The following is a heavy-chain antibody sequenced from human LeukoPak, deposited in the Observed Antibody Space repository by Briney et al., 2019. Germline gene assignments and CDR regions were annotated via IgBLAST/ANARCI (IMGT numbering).Heavy chain of an antibody. V-gene: IGHV4-39*01. CDR1: GGSISSSSYY. CDR2: IYYSGST. D-gene: IGHD3-3*01. CDR3: ARAITIFGVVRFDP. J-gene: IGHJ5*02. Sequence: SETLSLTCTVSGGSISSSSYYWGWIRQPPGKGLEWIGSIYYSGSTYYNPSLKSRVTISVDTSKNQFSLKLSSVTAADTAVYYCARAITIFGVVRFDPWGQGTLVTVSS.